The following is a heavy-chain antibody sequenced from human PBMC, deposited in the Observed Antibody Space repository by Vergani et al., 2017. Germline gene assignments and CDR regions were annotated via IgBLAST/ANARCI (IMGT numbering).Heavy chain of an antibody. V-gene: IGHV3-74*03. Sequence: EVQLVESGGGSVQSGGSLRLSCVASGFSFNTYWMHWVRQVPGKGVMWVARIDEYGNRATYGDFETGRFPISRDNAKNTVFLQMNNLRADDAGVYYCVRTEYCTGIACNTRFDSWGQGALVTVSS. D-gene: IGHD2-8*02. CDR1: GFSFNTYW. CDR3: VRTEYCTGIACNTRFDS. J-gene: IGHJ5*01. CDR2: IDEYGNRA.